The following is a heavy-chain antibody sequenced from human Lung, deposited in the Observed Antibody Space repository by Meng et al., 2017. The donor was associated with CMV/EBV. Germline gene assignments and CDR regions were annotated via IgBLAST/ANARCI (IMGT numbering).Heavy chain of an antibody. J-gene: IGHJ3*02. CDR1: GGTFSRYA. CDR2: IITILGTA. V-gene: IGHV1-69*05. Sequence: SVKVSCKASGGTFSRYAVHWVQQAPGQGLEWMGRIITILGTANYAQSFQDRVTITTDESTSTAYMELSSLRSEDTAVYYCAREPDYSSGSDVFDIWGKGTTVTVSS. D-gene: IGHD6-19*01. CDR3: AREPDYSSGSDVFDI.